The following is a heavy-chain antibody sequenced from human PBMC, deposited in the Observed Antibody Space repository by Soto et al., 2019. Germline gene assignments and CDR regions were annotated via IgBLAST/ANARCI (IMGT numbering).Heavy chain of an antibody. CDR1: GFTFDDYT. CDR2: ISWDGGST. D-gene: IGHD4-17*01. J-gene: IGHJ6*02. V-gene: IGHV3-43*01. Sequence: GGSLRLSCAASGFTFDDYTMHWVRQAPGKGLEWVSLISWDGGSTYYADSVKGRFTISRDNSKNSLYLQMKSLRTEDTALYYCPKGGYYEDHYYYYGMDVWGQGTTVTVSS. CDR3: PKGGYYEDHYYYYGMDV.